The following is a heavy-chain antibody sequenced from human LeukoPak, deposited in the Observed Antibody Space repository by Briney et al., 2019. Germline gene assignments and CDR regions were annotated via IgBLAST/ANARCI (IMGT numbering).Heavy chain of an antibody. CDR1: GGSISSYY. J-gene: IGHJ3*02. V-gene: IGHV4-59*01. CDR3: ARVPYSGSYYLSAGAFDI. D-gene: IGHD1-26*01. CDR2: IYYSGST. Sequence: PSQTLSLTCAVSGGSISSYYWSWIRQPPGKGLEWIGYIYYSGSTNYNPSLKSRVTISVDTSKNQFSLKLSSVTAADTAVYYCARVPYSGSYYLSAGAFDIWGQGTMVTVSS.